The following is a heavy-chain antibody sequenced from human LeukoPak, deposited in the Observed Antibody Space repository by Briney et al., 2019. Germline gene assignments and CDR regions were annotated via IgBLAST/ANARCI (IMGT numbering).Heavy chain of an antibody. CDR3: ASRYCSGGSCPFDY. CDR1: GGSISSSIYY. V-gene: IGHV4-39*01. J-gene: IGHJ4*02. Sequence: SETLSLTCTVSGGSISSSIYYWGWIRPPPGKGLEWIGSIYYSGSTYYNPSLKSRVTISVDTSKNQFSLKLSSVTAADTVVYYCASRYCSGGSCPFDYWGQGTLVTVSS. D-gene: IGHD2-15*01. CDR2: IYYSGST.